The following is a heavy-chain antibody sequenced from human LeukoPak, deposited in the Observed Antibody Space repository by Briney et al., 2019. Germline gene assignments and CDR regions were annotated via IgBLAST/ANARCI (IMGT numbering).Heavy chain of an antibody. CDR1: GYTFTGYY. D-gene: IGHD6-13*01. V-gene: IGHV1-2*06. Sequence: ASVKVSCKASGYTFTGYYIHWVRQAPGQGLEWMGRINPNTGGTDYAQKFQGRVTMTRDTSITTAYMELSRLTSDDTAIYYCAKVPPSITAAGNWLGPWGQGALFTVSS. CDR3: AKVPPSITAAGNWLGP. J-gene: IGHJ5*02. CDR2: INPNTGGT.